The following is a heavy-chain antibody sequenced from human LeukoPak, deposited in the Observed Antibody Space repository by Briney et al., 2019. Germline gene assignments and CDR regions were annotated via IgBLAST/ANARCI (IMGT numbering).Heavy chain of an antibody. V-gene: IGHV3-21*01. J-gene: IGHJ6*02. CDR1: GFTFSSYS. D-gene: IGHD3-10*01. CDR3: ARVDYGSGSYYDYYYYGMDV. Sequence: GGSLRLSCAASGFTFSSYSMNWVRQAPGKGLEWVSSISSSSSYIYYADSVKGRFTISRDNAKNSLYLQMNSLRAEDTAVYYCARVDYGSGSYYDYYYYGMDVWGQGTTVTVSS. CDR2: ISSSSSYI.